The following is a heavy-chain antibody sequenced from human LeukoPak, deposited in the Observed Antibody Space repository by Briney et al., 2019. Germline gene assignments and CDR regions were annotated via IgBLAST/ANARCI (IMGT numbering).Heavy chain of an antibody. CDR3: VRELAVARAAFDM. Sequence: SETLSLTGAVFGGSFSGYYWSWIRQPPGRGLEWIGEINHRGGTNYNPSLKSRVSISVDTSKNQFSLNLRSVTAADTAVYYCVRELAVARAAFDMWGQGTMVTVSS. D-gene: IGHD6-19*01. V-gene: IGHV4-34*01. CDR2: INHRGGT. CDR1: GGSFSGYY. J-gene: IGHJ3*02.